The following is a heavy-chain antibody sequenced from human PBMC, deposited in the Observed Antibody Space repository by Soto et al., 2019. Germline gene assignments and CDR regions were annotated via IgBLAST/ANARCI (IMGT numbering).Heavy chain of an antibody. CDR3: TTTSIGLYFDH. D-gene: IGHD3-3*01. CDR1: GFSFSNAW. CDR2: IKTKTNGATT. J-gene: IGHJ4*02. Sequence: QLLESGGGLVKPGGSLRLSCTASGFSFSNAWMSWVRQAPGKGLEWVGRIKTKTNGATTDYAAPVQGRFSISRDDSKNTLFLQMDSLKTVDTAVYYCTTTSIGLYFDHWGQGTLVTVSS. V-gene: IGHV3-15*01.